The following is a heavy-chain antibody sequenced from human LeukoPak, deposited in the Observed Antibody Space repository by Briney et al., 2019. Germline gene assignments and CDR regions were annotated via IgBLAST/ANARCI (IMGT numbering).Heavy chain of an antibody. Sequence: KSSETLSLTCTVSGGSISSSSYYWGWIRQPPGKGLEWIGSIYYSGSTYYNPSLKSRVTISVDTSKNQFSLKLSSVTAADTAVYYCARIGDFWSGYFDYWGQGTLVTVSS. J-gene: IGHJ4*02. D-gene: IGHD3-3*01. V-gene: IGHV4-39*01. CDR2: IYYSGST. CDR3: ARIGDFWSGYFDY. CDR1: GGSISSSSYY.